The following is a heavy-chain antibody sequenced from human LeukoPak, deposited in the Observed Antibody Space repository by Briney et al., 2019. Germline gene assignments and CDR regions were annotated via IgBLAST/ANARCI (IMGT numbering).Heavy chain of an antibody. CDR1: GYTFTGYY. Sequence: GASVKVSCKASGYTFTGYYMHWVRQAPGQGLEWMGWINPNSGGTNYAQKFQGGVTMTRDTSISTAYMELGRLRSDDTAVYYCARDPNSSGYWESVSYFDYWGQGTLVTVSS. V-gene: IGHV1-2*02. CDR2: INPNSGGT. D-gene: IGHD3-22*01. CDR3: ARDPNSSGYWESVSYFDY. J-gene: IGHJ4*02.